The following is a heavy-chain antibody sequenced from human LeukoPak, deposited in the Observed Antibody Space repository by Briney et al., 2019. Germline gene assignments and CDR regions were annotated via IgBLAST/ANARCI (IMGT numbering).Heavy chain of an antibody. V-gene: IGHV1-2*02. CDR1: GYTFTGYY. J-gene: IGHJ4*02. D-gene: IGHD1-26*01. Sequence: ASVKVSCKASGYTFTGYYMHWVRQALGQGLEWMGWINPNSGGTNYAQKFQDRVTMTRDTSISTAYMELSRLTSDDTAVYYCARSRASVGTSTYSDYWGQGTLVTVSS. CDR2: INPNSGGT. CDR3: ARSRASVGTSTYSDY.